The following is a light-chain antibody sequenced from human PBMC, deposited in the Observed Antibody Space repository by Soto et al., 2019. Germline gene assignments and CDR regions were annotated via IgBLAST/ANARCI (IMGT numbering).Light chain of an antibody. V-gene: IGKV3-20*01. Sequence: EIVWTQSPGTLSLSPGERATLSCRASQSVNINYLAWYQQKPGQGPRLLMYGASSRATGIPDRFSGSGSGTDFTLTINRLDPEDFAVYYCQQYYSAPRTFGQGTMVESK. CDR3: QQYYSAPRT. J-gene: IGKJ1*01. CDR2: GAS. CDR1: QSVNINY.